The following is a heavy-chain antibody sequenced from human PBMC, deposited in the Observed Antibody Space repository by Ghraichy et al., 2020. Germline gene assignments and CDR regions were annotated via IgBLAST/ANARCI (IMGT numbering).Heavy chain of an antibody. V-gene: IGHV3-7*01. CDR1: GFTFGSDC. Sequence: GESLNISCVASGFTFGSDCMSWVRQAPGKGLEWVANIKQDESEKYYVDSVKGRFTISRDNAKNSLYLQMNSLRAEDTAVYYCARVGYSGSGTIGYWGQGSLVTVSS. D-gene: IGHD3-10*01. CDR3: ARVGYSGSGTIGY. CDR2: IKQDESEK. J-gene: IGHJ4*02.